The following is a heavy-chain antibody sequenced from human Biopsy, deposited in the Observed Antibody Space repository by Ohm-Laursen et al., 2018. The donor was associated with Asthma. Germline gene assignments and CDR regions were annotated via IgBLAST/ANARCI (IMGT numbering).Heavy chain of an antibody. D-gene: IGHD3-22*01. Sequence: SLRLSCAASGFAVSRDYMFWVRQAPGKGMEWVSVIYSGGTSHTADSARGRFTISRDYSKNTLYLQMHSLRAEDTAVYYCARGDSSKWSHYYFDYWGQGTLVTVSS. V-gene: IGHV3-53*01. J-gene: IGHJ4*01. CDR3: ARGDSSKWSHYYFDY. CDR2: IYSGGTS. CDR1: GFAVSRDY.